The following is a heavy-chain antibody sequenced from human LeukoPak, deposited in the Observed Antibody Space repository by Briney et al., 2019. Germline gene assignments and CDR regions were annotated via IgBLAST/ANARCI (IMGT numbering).Heavy chain of an antibody. D-gene: IGHD4-17*01. Sequence: GGSLRLSCAASGFTFSSYSMNWVRQAPGKGLEWVSSISSSSSYIYYADSVKGRFTISRDNAKNSLYLQMNSLRAEDTAVYYCARVRPHYGDSVDAFDIWGQGTMVTVSS. V-gene: IGHV3-21*01. CDR2: ISSSSSYI. J-gene: IGHJ3*02. CDR1: GFTFSSYS. CDR3: ARVRPHYGDSVDAFDI.